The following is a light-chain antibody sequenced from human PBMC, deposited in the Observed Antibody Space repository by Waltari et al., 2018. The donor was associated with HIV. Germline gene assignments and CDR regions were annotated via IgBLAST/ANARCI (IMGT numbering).Light chain of an antibody. CDR3: QKYNSVPIT. V-gene: IGKV1-27*01. CDR1: QGIRSH. Sequence: SVGDRVTITCRASQGIRSHLAWYQQKPGTAPKLLIYEASTLQSGVSSRFSGSGSGTDFTLTINSLQSDDVATYFCQKYNSVPITFGQGTRLDI. J-gene: IGKJ5*01. CDR2: EAS.